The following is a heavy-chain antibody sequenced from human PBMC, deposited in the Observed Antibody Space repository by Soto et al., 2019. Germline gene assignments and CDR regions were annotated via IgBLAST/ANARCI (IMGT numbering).Heavy chain of an antibody. J-gene: IGHJ4*02. Sequence: EVQLVESGGGLVQPGGSLRLSCAASGFTVSSNYMSWVRQAPGKGLEWVSVIYSGGSAYYADSVKGRFTISRDNSKNTVYLQMKSLRAEDTAVYYCARHGYSYGGGYFDYWGQGTLVTVSS. CDR1: GFTVSSNY. CDR3: ARHGYSYGGGYFDY. V-gene: IGHV3-66*04. CDR2: IYSGGSA. D-gene: IGHD5-18*01.